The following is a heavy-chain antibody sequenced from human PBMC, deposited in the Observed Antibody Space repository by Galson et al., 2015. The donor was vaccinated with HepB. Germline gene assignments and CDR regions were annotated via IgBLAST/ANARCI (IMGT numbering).Heavy chain of an antibody. V-gene: IGHV3-30*18. CDR2: ISYDGSNK. Sequence: SLRLSCAASGFTFSSYGMHWVCQAPGKGLEWVAVISYDGSNKYYADSVKGRFTISRDNSKNTLYLQMNSLRAEDTAVYYCAKDDDCSGGSCQGPFDYWGQGTLVTVSS. D-gene: IGHD2-15*01. CDR1: GFTFSSYG. CDR3: AKDDDCSGGSCQGPFDY. J-gene: IGHJ4*02.